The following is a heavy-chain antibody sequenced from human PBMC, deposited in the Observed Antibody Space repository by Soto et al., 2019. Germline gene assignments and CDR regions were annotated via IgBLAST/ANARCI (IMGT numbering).Heavy chain of an antibody. J-gene: IGHJ6*03. D-gene: IGHD4-17*01. CDR2: INHGGNA. Sequence: QVQLQQWGAGLLKPSETLSLTCVVSGDSSSGYYWSWIRQPPGKGLEWIGEINHGGNANHNPSLKSRVTMSIDTSKNQFSLNLTSVTAADTAVYYCARVGFEYGDDSYYMDVWGKGTTVTGSS. V-gene: IGHV4-34*01. CDR1: GDSSSGYY. CDR3: ARVGFEYGDDSYYMDV.